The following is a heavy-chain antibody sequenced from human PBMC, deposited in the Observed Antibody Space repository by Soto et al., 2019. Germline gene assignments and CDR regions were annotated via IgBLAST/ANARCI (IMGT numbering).Heavy chain of an antibody. CDR3: TRTSTNPIVGPISDYYGMDV. CDR1: GYSFTDYY. V-gene: IGHV1-2*04. Sequence: QVQLVQSGTEVKKPGASVKVSCKTSGYSFTDYYIHWVRQAPGQGLEWMGWIFPFSGGTNTALKFRDWITITSDTXXSTVSLALNRLKSDDTAVYYCTRTSTNPIVGPISDYYGMDVWGQGTTVTVS. CDR2: IFPFSGGT. J-gene: IGHJ6*02. D-gene: IGHD2-21*01.